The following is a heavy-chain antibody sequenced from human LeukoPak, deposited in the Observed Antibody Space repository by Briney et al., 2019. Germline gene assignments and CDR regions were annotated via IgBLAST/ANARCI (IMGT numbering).Heavy chain of an antibody. J-gene: IGHJ4*02. Sequence: GESLKISCQGSGYSFTSYWIAWVRQMPGKGLEWMGSFYPGDSSTKYSPSFQGQVTISADKSISTAYLQWRSLKASDTAMYYCARRFSTSWYFDYWSQGALVTVSS. D-gene: IGHD6-13*01. CDR1: GYSFTSYW. CDR2: FYPGDSST. CDR3: ARRFSTSWYFDY. V-gene: IGHV5-51*01.